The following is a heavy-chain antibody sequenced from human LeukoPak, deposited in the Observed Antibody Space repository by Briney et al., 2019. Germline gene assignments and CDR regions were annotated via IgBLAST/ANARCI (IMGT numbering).Heavy chain of an antibody. D-gene: IGHD2-21*02. CDR1: GGSISSSSYY. J-gene: IGHJ4*02. V-gene: IGHV4-39*01. Sequence: SETLSLTCTVSGGSISSSSYYWGWIRQPPGKGLEWIGSIYYSGSTYYNPSLKSRVTISVDTSKNQFSLKLSSVTAADTAVYYCARHRVPDYYFDYWGQGTLVTVSS. CDR3: ARHRVPDYYFDY. CDR2: IYYSGST.